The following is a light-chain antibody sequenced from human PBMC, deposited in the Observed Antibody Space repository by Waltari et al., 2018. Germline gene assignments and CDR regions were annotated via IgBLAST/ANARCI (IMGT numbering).Light chain of an antibody. J-gene: IGKJ1*01. Sequence: EIVLTQSPGTLSLSPVERATLSCRASQSVGRYLAWYQQKPGQAPRLLIYDASSRATGIPDRFSGGGSGTDFSLTISRLEPEDFAAYHCQHYVSLPVTFGQGTKVEIK. CDR1: QSVGRY. V-gene: IGKV3-20*01. CDR2: DAS. CDR3: QHYVSLPVT.